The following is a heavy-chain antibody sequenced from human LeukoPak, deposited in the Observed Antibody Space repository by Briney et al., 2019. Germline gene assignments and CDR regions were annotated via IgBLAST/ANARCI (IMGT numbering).Heavy chain of an antibody. Sequence: GGSLRLSCAASGFTFRSYGMGWVRQAPGKGLEWVSSITSTGTANYADSVKDRFVISRDNSKDTLFLQMNSLRAEDTAVYYCAELGITMIGGVWGKGTTVTISS. V-gene: IGHV3-23*01. CDR1: GFTFRSYG. D-gene: IGHD3-10*02. CDR3: AELGITMIGGV. J-gene: IGHJ6*04. CDR2: ITSTGTA.